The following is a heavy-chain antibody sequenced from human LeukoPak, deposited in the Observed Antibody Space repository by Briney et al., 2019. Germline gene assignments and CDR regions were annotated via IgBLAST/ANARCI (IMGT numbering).Heavy chain of an antibody. D-gene: IGHD2-2*01. J-gene: IGHJ4*02. CDR2: ISYDGSNK. CDR1: GFTFSSYA. CDR3: ARGDVVVPAAILLIDY. Sequence: GGSLRLSCAASGFTFSSYAMHWVRQAPGKGLEWVAVISYDGSNKYYADSVKGRFTISRDNSKNTLYLQMNSLRAEDTAVYYCARGDVVVPAAILLIDYWGQGTLVTVSS. V-gene: IGHV3-30*01.